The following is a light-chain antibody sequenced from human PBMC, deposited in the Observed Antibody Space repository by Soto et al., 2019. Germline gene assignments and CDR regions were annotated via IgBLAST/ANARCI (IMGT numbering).Light chain of an antibody. CDR3: QHFNSYPWT. V-gene: IGKV1-5*03. J-gene: IGKJ1*01. CDR2: KAS. Sequence: DIQMTQSPSTLSASVGDRVTITCRASQSISSWLAWYQQKPGKAPKLLINKASSLESGVPSRFSGSGSGTEFTLTISSLQPDDFATYYCQHFNSYPWTFGQGTKVAI. CDR1: QSISSW.